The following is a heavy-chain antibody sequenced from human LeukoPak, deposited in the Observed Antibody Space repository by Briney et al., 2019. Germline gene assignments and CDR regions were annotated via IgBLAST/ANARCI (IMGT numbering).Heavy chain of an antibody. CDR3: VRDLDWGAFDV. J-gene: IGHJ3*01. Sequence: GGSLRLSCAASGFTFGAYWMHWVRQAPGKGLEWLSRIYTDGGNTKYADSVKGRFSISRDNRKNAVSLQMNSLRAEDTALYYCVRDLDWGAFDVWGQGTMVTVSS. CDR2: IYTDGGNT. CDR1: GFTFGAYW. D-gene: IGHD3/OR15-3a*01. V-gene: IGHV3-74*01.